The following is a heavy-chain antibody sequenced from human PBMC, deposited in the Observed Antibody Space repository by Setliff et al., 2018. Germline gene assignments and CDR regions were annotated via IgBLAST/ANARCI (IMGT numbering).Heavy chain of an antibody. D-gene: IGHD3-9*01. J-gene: IGHJ6*02. CDR2: VNEDGSSA. CDR3: ARAYYGTVNGYSSYYGLDV. CDR1: GFTFSSYW. Sequence: GSLRLSCAASGFTFSSYWMHWVRQDPGKGLVWVSRVNEDGSSAMYADSVKGRFTMSRDNAKNTLYLQMNSLRAEDTAVYYCARAYYGTVNGYSSYYGLDVWGQGTTVTVSS. V-gene: IGHV3-74*03.